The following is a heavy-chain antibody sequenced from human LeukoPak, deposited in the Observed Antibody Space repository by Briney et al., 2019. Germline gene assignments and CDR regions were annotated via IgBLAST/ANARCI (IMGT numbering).Heavy chain of an antibody. J-gene: IGHJ4*02. CDR1: GDSVSSNSAA. Sequence: SQTLSLTCAISGDSVSSNSAAWNWIRQSPSRGLKWLGRTYYRSKWYNDYAVSVKSRITINPDTSKNQFSLQLNSVTPEDTAVYYCAREYCSSTSCYLYYFDYWGQGTLVTVSS. CDR3: AREYCSSTSCYLYYFDY. V-gene: IGHV6-1*01. D-gene: IGHD2-2*01. CDR2: TYYRSKWYN.